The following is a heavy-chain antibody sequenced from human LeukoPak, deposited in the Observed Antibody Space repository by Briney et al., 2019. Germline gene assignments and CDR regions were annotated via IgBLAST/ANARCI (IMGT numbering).Heavy chain of an antibody. CDR1: GGSISSYY. J-gene: IGHJ4*02. CDR2: ISYSGNN. Sequence: SETLSLTCTVSGGSISSYYWSWIRQPPGKGLEWIGYISYSGNNNYNPSLKSRVTISVDTSKNQFSLKLSSVTAADTAVYYWAARTISSSWSDFGYWGQGTLVTVSS. V-gene: IGHV4-59*12. CDR3: AARTISSSWSDFGY. D-gene: IGHD6-13*01.